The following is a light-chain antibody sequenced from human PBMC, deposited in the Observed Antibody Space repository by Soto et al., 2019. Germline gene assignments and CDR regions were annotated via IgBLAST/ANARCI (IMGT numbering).Light chain of an antibody. J-gene: IGKJ4*01. CDR1: QSVSSSC. V-gene: IGKV3-20*01. CDR3: QQYGSSPA. CDR2: GAS. Sequence: EIVLTQSPGTLSLSPGERATLSCRASQSVSSSCLAWYQQKPGQAPRLLSYGASSRATGIPDRFCGSGSGTDFTLTISRLEPEDVAVYYCQQYGSSPAFGGGTKVEIK.